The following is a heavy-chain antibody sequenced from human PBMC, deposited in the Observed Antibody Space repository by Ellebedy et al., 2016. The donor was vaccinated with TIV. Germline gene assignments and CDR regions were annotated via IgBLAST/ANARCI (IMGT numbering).Heavy chain of an antibody. CDR1: GYSFASYW. Sequence: GESLKISCKGSGYSFASYWISWVRQMPGKGLEWMGKINPIDSDTNYSPSFQGHVSFSADTSISTAYLQWSGLKASDNAMYYCATQLERSGGASSWGQGTLVTVSS. D-gene: IGHD5-24*01. J-gene: IGHJ5*02. CDR3: ATQLERSGGASS. V-gene: IGHV5-10-1*01. CDR2: INPIDSDT.